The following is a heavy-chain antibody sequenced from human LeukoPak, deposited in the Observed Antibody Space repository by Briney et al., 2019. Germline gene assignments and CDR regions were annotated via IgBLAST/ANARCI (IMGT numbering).Heavy chain of an antibody. CDR3: ARPERYYDILTGYYKGNFYYFDY. D-gene: IGHD3-9*01. CDR2: ISSSSTI. V-gene: IGHV3-48*01. Sequence: GGSLRLSCAASGFTFSSYSMNWVRQAPGKGLEWVSYISSSSTIYYADSVKGRFTISRDNAKNSLYLQMNSLRAEDTAVYYCARPERYYDILTGYYKGNFYYFDYWGQGTLVTVSS. J-gene: IGHJ4*02. CDR1: GFTFSSYS.